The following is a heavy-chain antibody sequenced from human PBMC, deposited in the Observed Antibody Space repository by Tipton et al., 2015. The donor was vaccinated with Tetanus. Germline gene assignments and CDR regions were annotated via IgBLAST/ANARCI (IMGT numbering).Heavy chain of an antibody. CDR2: ISGSRLTP. CDR3: AKEALGVLNL. D-gene: IGHD1-14*01. CDR1: GFTFKSYT. J-gene: IGHJ6*04. Sequence: SLRLSCAASGFTFKSYTMNWVRQAPGNGLEWVAAISGSRLTPYYADSVKDRFTISRDNSKNTLSLQLNSLRADDTAIYYCAKEALGVLNLWGKGTTVIVSS. V-gene: IGHV3-23*01.